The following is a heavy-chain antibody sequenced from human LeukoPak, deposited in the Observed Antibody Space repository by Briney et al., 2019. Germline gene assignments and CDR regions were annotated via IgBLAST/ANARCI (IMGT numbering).Heavy chain of an antibody. D-gene: IGHD4-23*01. Sequence: GESLKISCKGSGYSFTSYWIGWVRQMPGKGLEWMGIIYPGDSDTRYSPSFQGQVIISADKSISTAYLQWSSLKASDTAMYYCTTIYGGNSEYFQHWGQGTLVTVSS. J-gene: IGHJ1*01. CDR3: TTIYGGNSEYFQH. CDR1: GYSFTSYW. V-gene: IGHV5-51*01. CDR2: IYPGDSDT.